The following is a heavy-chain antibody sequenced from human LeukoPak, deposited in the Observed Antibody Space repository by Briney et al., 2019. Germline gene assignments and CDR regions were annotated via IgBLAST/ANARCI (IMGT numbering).Heavy chain of an antibody. D-gene: IGHD4-17*01. Sequence: GRSLRLSCAASGFTFSSYGLTRVRQAPGKGLEWVSSISGSGSDTQYAASVQGRFTISRDNSKNTLYLQMNSLRAEDTAIYYCAKDPNGDYIGTFEIWGHGTRVTVSS. CDR1: GFTFSSYG. V-gene: IGHV3-23*01. CDR2: ISGSGSDT. J-gene: IGHJ3*02. CDR3: AKDPNGDYIGTFEI.